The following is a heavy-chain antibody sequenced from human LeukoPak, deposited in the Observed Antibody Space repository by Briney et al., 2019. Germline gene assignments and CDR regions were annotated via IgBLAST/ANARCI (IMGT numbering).Heavy chain of an antibody. J-gene: IGHJ3*02. V-gene: IGHV4-59*08. Sequence: KPSETLSLTCTLSGGSFSNYYWTWIRQPPGKGLEWLGYIYSTGSISYNPSLESRVTISIDTSKNTFSLKLTSVTAADTAVYFCARWNLDLAYDIWGQGTMVTVPS. CDR3: ARWNLDLAYDI. D-gene: IGHD1-1*01. CDR1: GGSFSNYY. CDR2: IYSTGSI.